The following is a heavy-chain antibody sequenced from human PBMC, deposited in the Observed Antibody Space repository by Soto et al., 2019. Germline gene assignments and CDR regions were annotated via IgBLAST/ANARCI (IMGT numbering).Heavy chain of an antibody. D-gene: IGHD2-21*02. CDR1: GLTFSGCA. Sequence: GGSLRLSCAASGLTFSGCAMNWVRQASGKGLEWVGRIRSKANSYATAYAASVKGRFTISRDDSKNTAYLQMNSLKTEDTAVYYCTSTPTYCGGDCFPPYYYGMDVWGQGTTVTVSS. V-gene: IGHV3-73*01. CDR3: TSTPTYCGGDCFPPYYYGMDV. J-gene: IGHJ6*02. CDR2: IRSKANSYAT.